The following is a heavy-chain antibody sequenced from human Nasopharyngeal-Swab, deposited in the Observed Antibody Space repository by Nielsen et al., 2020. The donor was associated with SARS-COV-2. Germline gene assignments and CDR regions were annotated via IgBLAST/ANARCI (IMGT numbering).Heavy chain of an antibody. CDR2: ITWNSGNK. V-gene: IGHV3-9*01. CDR3: AKARRTDTYGYECFDS. D-gene: IGHD5-18*01. J-gene: IGHJ4*02. CDR1: GFTFSSYA. Sequence: SLKISCAASGFTFSSYAMSWVRQAPGKGLEWVSGITWNSGNKGYAESVQGRFTISRDNAKNSLYLQMNSLRAEDTALYYCAKARRTDTYGYECFDSWGQGTLVTVSS.